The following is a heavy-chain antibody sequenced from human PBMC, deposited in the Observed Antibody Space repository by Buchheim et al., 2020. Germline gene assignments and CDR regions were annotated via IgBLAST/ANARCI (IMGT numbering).Heavy chain of an antibody. J-gene: IGHJ4*02. Sequence: QVQLVESGGGVVQPGRSLRLSCAASGFTFSSYAMHWVRQAPGKGLEWVAVIWYDGSNKYYADSVKGRFTISRDNSKNTLYLQMNSLRAEDTAVYYCARAMVRGRDYFDYWGQGTL. CDR2: IWYDGSNK. CDR3: ARAMVRGRDYFDY. D-gene: IGHD6-13*01. V-gene: IGHV3-33*08. CDR1: GFTFSSYA.